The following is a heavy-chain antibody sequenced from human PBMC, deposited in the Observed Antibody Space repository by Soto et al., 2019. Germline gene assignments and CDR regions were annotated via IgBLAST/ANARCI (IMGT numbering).Heavy chain of an antibody. V-gene: IGHV1-46*01. Sequence: SVKVSCKASGYTFTSYYMHWVRQAPVQGLEWMGIINPSGGSTSYAQKFQGRVTMTRDTSTSTVYMELSSLRSEDTAVYYCARDRYREYYDSSGSPCYWGQGTLVTVSS. J-gene: IGHJ4*02. CDR1: GYTFTSYY. D-gene: IGHD3-22*01. CDR2: INPSGGST. CDR3: ARDRYREYYDSSGSPCY.